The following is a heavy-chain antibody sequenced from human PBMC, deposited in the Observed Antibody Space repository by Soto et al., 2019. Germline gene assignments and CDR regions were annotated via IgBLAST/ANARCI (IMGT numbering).Heavy chain of an antibody. CDR1: GFTFSSYG. V-gene: IGHV3-30*18. Sequence: QVQLVESGGGVVQPGRSLRLSCAASGFTFSSYGMHWVRQAPGKGLEWVAVISYDGSNKYYADSVKGRFTISRDNSKNTLYLQMNSLRAEDTAVYYCAKDGKAVARSYNWFDPWGQGTLVTVSS. J-gene: IGHJ5*02. CDR3: AKDGKAVARSYNWFDP. CDR2: ISYDGSNK. D-gene: IGHD6-19*01.